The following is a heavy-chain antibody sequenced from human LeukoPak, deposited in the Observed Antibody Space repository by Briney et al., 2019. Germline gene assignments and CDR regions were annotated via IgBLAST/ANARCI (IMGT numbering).Heavy chain of an antibody. CDR2: ITSGGST. J-gene: IGHJ4*02. D-gene: IGHD6-19*01. V-gene: IGHV3-23*01. CDR3: AKLSRCWYGGVEY. CDR1: GFAFRSYG. Sequence: GGSLRLSCAASGFAFRSYGMSWVRQAPGKGLEWVSGITSGGSTYYADSVRGRFTISRDNSKNTLYVQMNSLRGEDTAVYYCAKLSRCWYGGVEYWGQGTLVTVSS.